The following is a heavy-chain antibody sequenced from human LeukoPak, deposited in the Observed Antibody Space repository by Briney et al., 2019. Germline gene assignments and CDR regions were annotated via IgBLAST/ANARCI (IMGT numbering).Heavy chain of an antibody. Sequence: SETLSLTCAVYGGSFSGYYWSWIRQPPGKGLEWTGEINHSGSTNYNPSLKSRVTISVDTSKNQFSLKLSSVTAADTAVYYCARRKGQYYYDSSGYWRYFDYWGQGTLVTVSS. V-gene: IGHV4-34*01. CDR1: GGSFSGYY. J-gene: IGHJ4*02. D-gene: IGHD3-22*01. CDR3: ARRKGQYYYDSSGYWRYFDY. CDR2: INHSGST.